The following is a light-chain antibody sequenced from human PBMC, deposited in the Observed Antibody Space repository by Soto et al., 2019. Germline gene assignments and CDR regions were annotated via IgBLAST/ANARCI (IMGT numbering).Light chain of an antibody. Sequence: QSVLTQPPSASETPGRRVTISCSGSSSNVGINTVDWYQQLPGAAPKLLIYSNNKRPSGVPDRFSGSKSGTSASLAISGLQSEDDGDYYCAAWDDRMNAYVFGTGTKVTVL. V-gene: IGLV1-44*01. CDR1: SSNVGINT. CDR3: AAWDDRMNAYV. J-gene: IGLJ1*01. CDR2: SNN.